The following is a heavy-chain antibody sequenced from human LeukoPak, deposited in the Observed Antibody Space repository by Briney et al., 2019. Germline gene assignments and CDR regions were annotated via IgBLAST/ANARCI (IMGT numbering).Heavy chain of an antibody. CDR1: GYTFTSYY. V-gene: IGHV1-46*01. J-gene: IGHJ4*02. Sequence: ASVKVSCKASGYTFTSYYMHWVRQAPGQGLEWMGIINPSGGSTSYAQKFQGRVTMTRDTSTSTVYMELSSLRSEDTAVCYCARDRGRYSNYMYYFDYWGQGTLVTVSS. D-gene: IGHD4-11*01. CDR3: ARDRGRYSNYMYYFDY. CDR2: INPSGGST.